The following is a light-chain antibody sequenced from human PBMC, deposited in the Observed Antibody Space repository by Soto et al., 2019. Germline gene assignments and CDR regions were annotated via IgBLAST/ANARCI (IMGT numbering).Light chain of an antibody. CDR2: DNH. CDR1: SPNIGDNY. V-gene: IGLV1-51*01. J-gene: IGLJ3*02. Sequence: QSVLTQPPSVSAAPGQKVTISCSGSSPNIGDNYVSWYQQLPGTAPKLLIYDNHKRPSGIPDRFSGSKSGTSATLGITGLQTGDEADYYCGTWDSSLSAGVFGGGTKLTVL. CDR3: GTWDSSLSAGV.